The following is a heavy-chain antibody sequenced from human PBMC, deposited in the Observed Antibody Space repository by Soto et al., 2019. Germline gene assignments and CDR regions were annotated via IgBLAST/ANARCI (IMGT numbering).Heavy chain of an antibody. CDR2: ISAYNGNT. D-gene: IGHD2-15*01. V-gene: IGHV1-18*01. CDR1: GYTFTSYG. Sequence: QVQLVQSGAEVKKPGASVKVSCKASGYTFTSYGISWVRQAPGQGLEWMGWISAYNGNTNYAQKLQGRVTMTTDTSTSTAYMELRSLRSDDTAVYYCARWAHSLSCRGGSCYGAGFDYWGQGTLVTVSS. CDR3: ARWAHSLSCRGGSCYGAGFDY. J-gene: IGHJ4*02.